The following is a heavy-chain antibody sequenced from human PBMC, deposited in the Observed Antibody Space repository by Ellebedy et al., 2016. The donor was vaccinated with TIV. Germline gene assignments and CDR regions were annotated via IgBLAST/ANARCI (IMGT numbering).Heavy chain of an antibody. Sequence: GGSLRLSCAASELNVSSNYMSWVRQSPGKGLEWVSLISIDSTTYYADSVKGRFTISRDNSKNPLYIQMNSLRAEDTAVYYCAGETFNDVDLKLWGVFDIWGQGTMVTVSS. CDR2: ISIDSTT. D-gene: IGHD3-10*01. V-gene: IGHV3-66*01. CDR1: ELNVSSNY. J-gene: IGHJ3*02. CDR3: AGETFNDVDLKLWGVFDI.